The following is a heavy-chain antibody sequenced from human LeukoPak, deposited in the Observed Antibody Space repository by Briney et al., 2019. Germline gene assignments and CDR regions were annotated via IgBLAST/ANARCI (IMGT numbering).Heavy chain of an antibody. CDR3: ARGGSYLSAFDI. CDR1: GFTVSSYY. V-gene: IGHV3-11*01. CDR2: ISSSGSTI. J-gene: IGHJ3*02. Sequence: GGSLRLSCVASGFTVSSYYVSWVRQAPGKGLEWVSYISSSGSTIYYADSVKGRFTISRDNSKNTLYLQMNSLRAEDTAVYYCARGGSYLSAFDIWGQGTMVTVSS. D-gene: IGHD1-26*01.